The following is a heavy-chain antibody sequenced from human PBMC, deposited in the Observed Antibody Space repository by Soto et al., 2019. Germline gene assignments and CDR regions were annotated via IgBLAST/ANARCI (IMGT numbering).Heavy chain of an antibody. J-gene: IGHJ4*02. CDR3: ARGGYFKDYFDY. Sequence: PSETLSLTCTVDSISTYYWNWIRQTPGKGLEWIGYIYYLGRTNYNRSLKSRVTISVDKSKNQFSLKLSSVTAADTAVYYCARGGYFKDYFDYWGQGTLVTVSS. V-gene: IGHV4-59*12. CDR2: IYYLGRT. D-gene: IGHD3-9*01. CDR1: DSISTYY.